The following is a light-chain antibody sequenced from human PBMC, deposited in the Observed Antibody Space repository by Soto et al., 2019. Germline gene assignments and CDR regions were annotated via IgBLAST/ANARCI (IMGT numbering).Light chain of an antibody. J-gene: IGKJ1*01. Sequence: ELVLTQSPVALSLSSGERATLSCRASQSGSSTLLTWYQQKPGQAPRLLIYGVSSRATGIPDRFSGSGSGTDFTLTISRVEPEDFAVYFCQHYGDSSWTFGQGSRVEIK. CDR1: QSGSSTL. CDR2: GVS. CDR3: QHYGDSSWT. V-gene: IGKV3-20*01.